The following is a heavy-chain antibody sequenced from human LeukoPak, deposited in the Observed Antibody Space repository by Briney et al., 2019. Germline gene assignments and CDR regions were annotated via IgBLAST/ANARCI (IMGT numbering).Heavy chain of an antibody. Sequence: GGSLRLSCAASGFTFSSYAMHWVRQAPGKGLEWVAVISYDGSNKYYADSVKGRFTISRDNSKNTLYLQMNSLRAEDTAVYYCARDRGGCNIDYWGQGTLVTVSS. D-gene: IGHD6-19*01. CDR2: ISYDGSNK. J-gene: IGHJ4*02. CDR3: ARDRGGCNIDY. CDR1: GFTFSSYA. V-gene: IGHV3-30*04.